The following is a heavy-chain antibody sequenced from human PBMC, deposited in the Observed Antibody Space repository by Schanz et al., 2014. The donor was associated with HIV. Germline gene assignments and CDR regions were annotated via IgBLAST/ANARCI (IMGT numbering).Heavy chain of an antibody. CDR3: ARDVAGCSGTSCYSDAFDI. J-gene: IGHJ3*02. D-gene: IGHD2-2*01. Sequence: EAQLLESGGGLVQPGGSLRLSCAASGFTFSSYAMSWVRQAPGKGLEWVSLISGSGGHTYYADSVKGRFTISRDNSKNTLFLQMNSLRAEDTAVYFCARDVAGCSGTSCYSDAFDIWSQGTLVTVSS. CDR2: ISGSGGHT. CDR1: GFTFSSYA. V-gene: IGHV3-23*01.